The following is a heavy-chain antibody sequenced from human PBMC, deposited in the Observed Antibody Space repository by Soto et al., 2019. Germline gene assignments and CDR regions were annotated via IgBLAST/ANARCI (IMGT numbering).Heavy chain of an antibody. J-gene: IGHJ4*02. Sequence: SETLSLTCTFSGGSVSGYYWSYIRQPPGKGLEWIGFIYHSGSTNYSPSLRSRVTMSLDTSKNQFSLKLSSVTAADTAVYYCARHYCSGGSCYYFDYWGQGILVTV. CDR2: IYHSGST. D-gene: IGHD2-15*01. CDR1: GGSVSGYY. V-gene: IGHV4-59*08. CDR3: ARHYCSGGSCYYFDY.